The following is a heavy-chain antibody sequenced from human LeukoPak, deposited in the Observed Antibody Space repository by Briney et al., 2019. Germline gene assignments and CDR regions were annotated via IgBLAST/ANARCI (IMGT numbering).Heavy chain of an antibody. Sequence: SETLSLTCAVYGGSFSGYYWSWIRQHPGQGLEWIGYIYYSGSTYYNPSLKSRLTISVDASKNQFSLKLSSVTAADTAVYYCARSFGESYFDYWGQGTLVTVSS. CDR1: GGSFSGYY. CDR3: ARSFGESYFDY. V-gene: IGHV4-31*11. D-gene: IGHD3-10*01. CDR2: IYYSGST. J-gene: IGHJ4*02.